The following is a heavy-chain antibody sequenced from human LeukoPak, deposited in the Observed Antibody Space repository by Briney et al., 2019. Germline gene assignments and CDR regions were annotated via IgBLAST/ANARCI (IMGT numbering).Heavy chain of an antibody. CDR2: IYTSGSN. D-gene: IGHD2-2*01. CDR1: GGSISSGSYY. Sequence: KTSETLSLTCTVSGGSISSGSYYWSWIRRPAGKGLEWIGRIYTSGSNNYNPSLKSRVTISVDTSKNQFSLKLSSVTAADTAVYYCARDADIVVVPAATPYNWFDPWGQGTLVTVSS. V-gene: IGHV4-61*02. J-gene: IGHJ5*02. CDR3: ARDADIVVVPAATPYNWFDP.